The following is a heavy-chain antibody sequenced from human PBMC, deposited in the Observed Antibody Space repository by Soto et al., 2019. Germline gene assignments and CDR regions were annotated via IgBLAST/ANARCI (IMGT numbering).Heavy chain of an antibody. V-gene: IGHV6-1*01. CDR1: GDSVSSNSAA. Sequence: SQTLSLTCAISGDSVSSNSAAWNWIRQSPSRGLEWLGRTYYRSKWYNDYAVSVKRRITINPDKSKNQFSLQLNSVTHEDTAVFYFAIAAEYCSSWLYFDYWGQGTLFTVSS. CDR2: TYYRSKWYN. J-gene: IGHJ4*02. D-gene: IGHD6-13*01. CDR3: AIAAEYCSSWLYFDY.